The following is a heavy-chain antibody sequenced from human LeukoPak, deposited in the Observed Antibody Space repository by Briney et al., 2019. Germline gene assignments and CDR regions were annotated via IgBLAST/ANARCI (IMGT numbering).Heavy chain of an antibody. CDR2: IKSKTDGGTT. CDR1: GFIFTNAW. J-gene: IGHJ4*02. D-gene: IGHD6-19*01. Sequence: PGGSLTLSCAASGFIFTNAWMNWVRQAPGKGLEWVGRIKSKTDGGTTDYAAPVKGRFTVSRDDSKKMLYLQMNSLKTEDTGVYYCTSSSSDWGQGTLVTVSS. V-gene: IGHV3-15*07. CDR3: TSSSSD.